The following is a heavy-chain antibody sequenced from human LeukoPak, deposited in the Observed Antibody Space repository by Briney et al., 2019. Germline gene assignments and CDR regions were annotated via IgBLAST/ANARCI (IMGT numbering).Heavy chain of an antibody. D-gene: IGHD3-10*01. V-gene: IGHV4-59*01. CDR3: ACTRFGEFPTFDY. Sequence: SETLCLTCTISLDSISSYYPSCRPHPPGRGRECVGYLYYVGSANYNPSLKSRATIPVAASNHQFPRILNSVTAAHTAVSYVACTRFGEFPTFDYWGQGTLVTVSS. J-gene: IGHJ4*02. CDR1: LDSISSYY. CDR2: LYYVGSA.